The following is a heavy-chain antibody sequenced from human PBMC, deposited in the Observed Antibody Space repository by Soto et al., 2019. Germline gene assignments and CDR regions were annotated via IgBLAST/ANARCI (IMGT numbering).Heavy chain of an antibody. CDR2: VSTSGRST. CDR3: VRGIPFQYSNNWLHWYFDL. D-gene: IGHD1-1*01. V-gene: IGHV3-64*04. J-gene: IGHJ2*01. Sequence: VQLVESGGGLVQPGGSLRLSCSASGFIFSESTIYWVRQVPGKGLEAISAVSTSGRSTYYADSVKDRFTISRDNSKNTLSLQMDSLRGEDTAVYFCVRGIPFQYSNNWLHWYFDLWGRGTQVTVSS. CDR1: GFIFSEST.